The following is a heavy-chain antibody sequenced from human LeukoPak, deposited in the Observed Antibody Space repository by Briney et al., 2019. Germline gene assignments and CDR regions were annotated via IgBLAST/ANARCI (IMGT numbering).Heavy chain of an antibody. D-gene: IGHD6-19*01. CDR1: GGSIRSDY. V-gene: IGHV4-59*13. J-gene: IGHJ4*02. CDR3: TRAGSGWSFDY. Sequence: PSESLSLTCTVSGGSIRSDYWSWIRQPPGKGLEWSGYIYYSGTTNSGSTNYNPSLKSRVTISVDTSKSQFSLRVNSVTAADTAVYYCTRAGSGWSFDYWGQGTLVTVSS. CDR2: IYYSGTTNSGST.